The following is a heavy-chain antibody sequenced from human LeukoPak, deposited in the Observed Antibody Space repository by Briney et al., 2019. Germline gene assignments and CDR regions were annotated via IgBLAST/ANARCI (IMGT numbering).Heavy chain of an antibody. J-gene: IGHJ4*02. CDR2: LSYDGSNK. CDR1: GFTFSNYA. CDR3: AGVGPGFGDSTGSFDY. D-gene: IGHD3-10*01. V-gene: IGHV3-30-3*01. Sequence: PGGSLRLSCAASGFTFSNYAMNWVRQAPGKGLEWVAVLSYDGSNKYYADSVKGRFTISRDNSKNTLYLQMNSLRAEDTAVYYCAGVGPGFGDSTGSFDYWGQGTLVTVSS.